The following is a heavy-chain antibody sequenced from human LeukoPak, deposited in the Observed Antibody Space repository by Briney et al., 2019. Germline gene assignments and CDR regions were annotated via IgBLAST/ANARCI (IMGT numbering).Heavy chain of an antibody. D-gene: IGHD6-13*01. CDR2: ISSNGGST. Sequence: GGSLRLSCAASGFTFSSYAMHWVRQAPGKGLEYVSAISSNGGSTYYANSVKGRFTISRDNSKNTLYLQMGSLRAEDMAVYYCARGTNAAAAATQPFDYWGQGTLVTVSS. J-gene: IGHJ4*02. V-gene: IGHV3-64*01. CDR3: ARGTNAAAAATQPFDY. CDR1: GFTFSSYA.